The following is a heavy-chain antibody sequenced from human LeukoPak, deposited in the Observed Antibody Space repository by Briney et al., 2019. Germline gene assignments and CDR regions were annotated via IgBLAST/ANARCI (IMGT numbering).Heavy chain of an antibody. J-gene: IGHJ4*02. CDR2: IYHSGST. CDR3: ASRDGGDDRYCSGGSCYHKDY. V-gene: IGHV4-4*02. CDR1: GGSINSSSW. D-gene: IGHD2-15*01. Sequence: SETLSLTCAVSGGSINSSSWWRCVRQPPRKKREWIGGIYHSGSTNYNPSHKRRVTISVDKTKSLSFLKLSSVTAADTAVYYGASRDGGDDRYCSGGSCYHKDYWGQGTMVTVSS.